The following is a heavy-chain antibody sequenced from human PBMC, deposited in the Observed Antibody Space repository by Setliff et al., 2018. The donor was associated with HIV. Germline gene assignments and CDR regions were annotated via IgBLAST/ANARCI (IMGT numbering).Heavy chain of an antibody. CDR2: IYSDGST. D-gene: IGHD3-22*01. Sequence: HPGGSLILSCAASGFTVSSHYMSWVRQAPGKGLEWVSTIYSDGSTYHADSVKGRFTLSRDTSKNTLSLQMNSLRPEDTAVFYCARVRLYSSALDYWGQGTLVTVSS. J-gene: IGHJ4*02. V-gene: IGHV3-66*02. CDR3: ARVRLYSSALDY. CDR1: GFTVSSHY.